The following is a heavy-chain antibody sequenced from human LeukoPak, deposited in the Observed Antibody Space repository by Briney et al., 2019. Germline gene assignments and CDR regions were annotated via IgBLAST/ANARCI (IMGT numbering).Heavy chain of an antibody. J-gene: IGHJ4*02. D-gene: IGHD1-20*01. CDR3: TRLPLSGTNDY. V-gene: IGHV3-73*01. CDR2: IRSKPNNYAT. CDR1: GFTFTGSA. Sequence: GGSPRLSCAVSGFTFTGSAMHWVRQASGKGLEWVGRIRSKPNNYATAYAASVKGRFTISRDDSKNTAYLQMNSLKTEDTAVYYCTRLPLSGTNDYWGQGTLVTVSS.